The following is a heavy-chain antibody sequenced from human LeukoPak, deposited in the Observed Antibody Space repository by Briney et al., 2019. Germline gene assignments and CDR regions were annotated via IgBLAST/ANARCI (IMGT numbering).Heavy chain of an antibody. V-gene: IGHV3-74*01. CDR1: GFTLSTYW. J-gene: IGHJ4*02. CDR3: ARASEPTMIDY. D-gene: IGHD1-26*01. CDR2: INRDGSTT. Sequence: GGSLRLSCAASGFTLSTYWMHWVRQAPGRGLVWVSRINRDGSTTNYVDSVKGRFTISRDNAKNTLYLQMNSLRAEDTAVYYCARASEPTMIDYWGQGTLVTVSS.